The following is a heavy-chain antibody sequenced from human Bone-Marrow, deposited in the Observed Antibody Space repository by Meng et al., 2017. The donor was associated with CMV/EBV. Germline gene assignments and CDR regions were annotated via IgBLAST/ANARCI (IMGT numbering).Heavy chain of an antibody. CDR1: GGSISSSSYY. Sequence: SETLSLTCTVSGGSISSSSYYWGWIRQPPGKGLEWIGSIYYSGSTYYNPSLKSRVTISVDTSKNQFSLKLSSVTAADTAVYYCARQPATIFGVGFILNYWGQGTLVTVSS. V-gene: IGHV4-39*01. CDR3: ARQPATIFGVGFILNY. CDR2: IYYSGST. D-gene: IGHD3-3*01. J-gene: IGHJ4*02.